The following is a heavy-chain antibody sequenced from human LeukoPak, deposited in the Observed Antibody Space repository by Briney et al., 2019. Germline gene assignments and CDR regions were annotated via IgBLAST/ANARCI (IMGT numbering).Heavy chain of an antibody. D-gene: IGHD5/OR15-5a*01. CDR1: GFTFSSYG. CDR3: ARDRSTTHFDY. J-gene: IGHJ4*02. V-gene: IGHV3-33*01. Sequence: GRSLRLSCAASGFTFSSYGMHWARHAPGKGLEWVAMIWYDVSNTYYADSVKGRFTISRDNSKNTLFLQMDSLRAEDTAVYYCARDRSTTHFDYWGQGTLVTVSS. CDR2: IWYDVSNT.